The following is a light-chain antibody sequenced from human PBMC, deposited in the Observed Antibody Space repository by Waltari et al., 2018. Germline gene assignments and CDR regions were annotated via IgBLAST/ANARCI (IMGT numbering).Light chain of an antibody. CDR3: STWDDSLNGPV. J-gene: IGLJ2*01. CDR1: NSNIGSNT. CDR2: RDS. V-gene: IGLV1-44*01. Sequence: QSVLTQPPSASGTPGQRVTISCSGRNSNIGSNTVNWYQQLPGAAPKLLIYRDSPRPSGVPDRFSGSKSGTSASLAISDLQSEDEADYHCSTWDDSLNGPVFGGGTKLTVL.